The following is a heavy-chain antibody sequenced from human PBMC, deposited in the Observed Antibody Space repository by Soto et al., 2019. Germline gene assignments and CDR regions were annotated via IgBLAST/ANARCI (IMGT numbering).Heavy chain of an antibody. CDR2: INWNGGST. D-gene: IGHD1-26*01. V-gene: IGHV3-20*04. CDR1: GFTFDDYG. Sequence: GGSLRLSCAASGFTFDDYGMSWVRQAPGKGLEWVSGINWNGGSTGYADSVKGRFTISRDNAKNSLYLQMNSLRAEDTALYYCAASPVGTEWELLGSAFDIWGQGTMVTVSS. CDR3: AASPVGTEWELLGSAFDI. J-gene: IGHJ3*02.